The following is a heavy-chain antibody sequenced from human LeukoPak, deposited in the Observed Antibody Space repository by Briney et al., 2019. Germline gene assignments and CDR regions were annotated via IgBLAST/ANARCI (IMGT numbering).Heavy chain of an antibody. CDR3: AKCFGGGIYYYYMDV. Sequence: GESLRLSCAVSGLIFSNYGMHWVRQAPGKGLEWVAFIRSDGSNKYYADSVKGRFSISRDNSKNTLYLQMNSLRAEDTALYYCAKCFGGGIYYYYMDVWGRGTTVTISS. CDR1: GLIFSNYG. J-gene: IGHJ6*03. CDR2: IRSDGSNK. D-gene: IGHD3-10*01. V-gene: IGHV3-30*02.